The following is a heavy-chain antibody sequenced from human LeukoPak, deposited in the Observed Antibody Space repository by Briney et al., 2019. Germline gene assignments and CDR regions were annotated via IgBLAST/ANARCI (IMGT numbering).Heavy chain of an antibody. J-gene: IGHJ3*02. CDR2: ISSSSSTI. Sequence: GGSLRLSCAASGFTFSSYSMNWVRQAPGKGLEWVSYISSSSSTIYYADSVKGRFTISRDNAKNSLYLQMNSLRAEDTAVYYCASSGPPPPTVLRFLEWFYAFYIWGQGTMVTVSS. CDR3: ASSGPPPPTVLRFLEWFYAFYI. D-gene: IGHD3-3*01. CDR1: GFTFSSYS. V-gene: IGHV3-48*01.